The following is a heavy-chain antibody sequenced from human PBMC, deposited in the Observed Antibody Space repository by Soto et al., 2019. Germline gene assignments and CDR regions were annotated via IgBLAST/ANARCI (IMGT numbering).Heavy chain of an antibody. CDR3: AGGNSVYNHYYGMDV. D-gene: IGHD5-12*01. CDR1: GASISSDDYF. J-gene: IGHJ6*02. Sequence: PSETLSLTCTVSGASISSDDYFWSWIRQLPGKGLEWIGYIYYSGSNSYNPSLKSRVTISIDTSKTQFSLNLTSVTAADTAVYYCAGGNSVYNHYYGMDVWGQGTTVTVSS. CDR2: IYYSGSN. V-gene: IGHV4-30-4*01.